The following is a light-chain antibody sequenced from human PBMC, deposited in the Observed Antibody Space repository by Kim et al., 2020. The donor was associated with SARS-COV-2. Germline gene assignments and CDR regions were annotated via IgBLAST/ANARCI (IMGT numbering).Light chain of an antibody. CDR1: SSDVGAYNY. CDR3: GSYTTSGTWV. V-gene: IGLV2-14*03. J-gene: IGLJ3*02. Sequence: GQSITISCTGTSSDVGAYNYVSWYQQHPGKAPKLMIYDVSNRPSGVSNRFSGSKSGNTASLTISGLQAEDEADYYCGSYTTSGTWVFGGGTQLTVL. CDR2: DVS.